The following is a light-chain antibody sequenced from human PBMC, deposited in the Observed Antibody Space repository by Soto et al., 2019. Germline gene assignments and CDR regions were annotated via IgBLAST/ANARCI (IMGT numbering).Light chain of an antibody. CDR3: LQHNSYPVS. Sequence: DIQMTQSPSVVSASVGDRVTITCRASQGISSYVAWFQQKPGKVPKSLIYAASKLQSGVPSRFSGSGSGTEFTHTISSLQPEDFATYYCLQHNSYPVSFGGGTKVEIK. CDR2: AAS. J-gene: IGKJ4*01. V-gene: IGKV1-17*03. CDR1: QGISSY.